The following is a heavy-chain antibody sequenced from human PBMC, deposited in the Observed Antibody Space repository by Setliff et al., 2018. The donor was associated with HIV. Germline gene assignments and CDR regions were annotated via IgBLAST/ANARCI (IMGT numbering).Heavy chain of an antibody. CDR1: NGSFSNYY. V-gene: IGHV4-34*01. Sequence: SETLSLTCAVYNGSFSNYYWTWIRQPPGKGLEWIGEINHSGSTNYNPSRKSRVTISVDTSKKQFSLNLRSVTAADTAVYYCARGLTARRVGNFDYWGRGTLVTVSS. J-gene: IGHJ4*02. CDR2: INHSGST. CDR3: ARGLTARRVGNFDY. D-gene: IGHD6-6*01.